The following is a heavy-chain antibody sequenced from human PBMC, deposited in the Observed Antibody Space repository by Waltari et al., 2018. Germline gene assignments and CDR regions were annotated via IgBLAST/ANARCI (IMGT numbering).Heavy chain of an antibody. Sequence: EVQLVESGGGLVKPGGSLRLSCAASGFTFSNAWMSWVRQAPGKGLEWVGRIKSKTDGGTTDYAAPVKGRFTISRDDSKNTLYLQMNSLKTEDTAVYYCTTEVFNGDYGYYWGQGTLVTVSS. J-gene: IGHJ4*02. CDR3: TTEVFNGDYGYY. CDR1: GFTFSNAW. V-gene: IGHV3-15*01. CDR2: IKSKTDGGTT. D-gene: IGHD4-17*01.